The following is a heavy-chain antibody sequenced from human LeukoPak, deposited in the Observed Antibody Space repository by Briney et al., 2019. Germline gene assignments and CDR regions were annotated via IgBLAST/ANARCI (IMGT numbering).Heavy chain of an antibody. Sequence: GGSLRLSCAASGFTFSSYEMNWVRQAPGKGLEWVAYSSYSGSIIYYADSVKGRFTISRDNSKNTLYLQMNSLRAEDTAVYYCARDRQQLAKYYFDYWGQGTLVTVSS. CDR2: SSYSGSII. V-gene: IGHV3-48*03. CDR1: GFTFSSYE. J-gene: IGHJ4*02. CDR3: ARDRQQLAKYYFDY. D-gene: IGHD6-13*01.